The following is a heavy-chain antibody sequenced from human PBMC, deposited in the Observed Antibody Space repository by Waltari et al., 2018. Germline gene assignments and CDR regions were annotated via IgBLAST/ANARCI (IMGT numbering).Heavy chain of an antibody. Sequence: EVQLVESGGGLVQTGGSLGLSCAASGFTLSTRWMSWVRQAPGKGLEWVANINQDGREKYYVDSMKGRVTISRDNAKNSLFLQMDSLRAEDTAVYFCAMAAGTLYWGQGTLVTVSS. CDR3: AMAAGTLY. V-gene: IGHV3-7*01. CDR1: GFTLSTRW. D-gene: IGHD6-13*01. CDR2: INQDGREK. J-gene: IGHJ4*02.